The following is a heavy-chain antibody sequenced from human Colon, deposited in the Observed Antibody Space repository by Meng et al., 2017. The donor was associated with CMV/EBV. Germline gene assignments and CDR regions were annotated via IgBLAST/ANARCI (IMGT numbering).Heavy chain of an antibody. CDR2: IYFNGKT. J-gene: IGHJ4*02. Sequence: SLSLTCTVSGDSVTSGDSNWHWVRQPPGKGLEWVGYIYFNGKTSYNPSLESRLKLSIDTSNNQFSLELTSVTAADTAVYYCARDYDFWTGALGYWGQGTPVTVSS. D-gene: IGHD3-3*01. CDR3: ARDYDFWTGALGY. CDR1: GDSVTSGDSN. V-gene: IGHV4-30-4*08.